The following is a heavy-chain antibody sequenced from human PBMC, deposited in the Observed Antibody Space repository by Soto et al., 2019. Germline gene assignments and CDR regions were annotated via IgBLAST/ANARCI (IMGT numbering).Heavy chain of an antibody. V-gene: IGHV4-59*08. CDR3: AKHSRETTTCCGED. CDR2: IYYSGST. CDR1: GGSISSYY. Sequence: SETLSLTCTVSGGSISSYYWSWIRQPPGKGLEWIGYIYYSGSTNYNPSLKSRVTISVDTSKNTLYLQMNSLRAEDTAVYYCAKHSRETTTCCGEDWGQGTRVTVSS. J-gene: IGHJ4*02. D-gene: IGHD2-2*01.